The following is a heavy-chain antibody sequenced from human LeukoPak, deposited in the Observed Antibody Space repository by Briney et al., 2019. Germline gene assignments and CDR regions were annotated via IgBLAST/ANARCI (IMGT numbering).Heavy chain of an antibody. CDR1: GASITIGAESYH. D-gene: IGHD2-8*01. V-gene: IGHV4-39*07. CDR3: VRADYNGGNPGSFDI. J-gene: IGHJ3*02. Sequence: PSETLSLTCTVSGASITIGAESYHWGWIRQPPGKGLEWIGTIYYTGTSYYNPSLESRVTSSLDTSKNQFSLTLNSVTAADTAVYYCVRADYNGGNPGSFDIWGRGTMVTVSS. CDR2: IYYTGTS.